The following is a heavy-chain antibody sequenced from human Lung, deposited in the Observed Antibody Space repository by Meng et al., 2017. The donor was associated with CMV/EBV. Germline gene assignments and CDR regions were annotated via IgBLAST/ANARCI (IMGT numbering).Heavy chain of an antibody. CDR2: ISGTSGTT. CDR3: AKDDDRRYYSMDV. Sequence: SXAASGFTFSNYHMSWVRQAPGKGLEWVSTISGTSGTTYYADSVKGRFTISRDISTNTLYLQMTSLRDEDTTLYYCAKDDDRRYYSMDVWGQGTTVTVSS. CDR1: GFTFSNYH. V-gene: IGHV3-23*01. D-gene: IGHD1-1*01. J-gene: IGHJ6*02.